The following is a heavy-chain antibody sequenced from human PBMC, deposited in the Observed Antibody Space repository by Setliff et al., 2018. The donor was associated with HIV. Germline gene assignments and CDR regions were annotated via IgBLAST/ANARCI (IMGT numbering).Heavy chain of an antibody. CDR3: ARVPVADDSSGWYGNWYFDL. Sequence: GASVKVSCKASGYTLTNNDINWLRQVAGQGLEWIGWMSGINDAGGSAQKFQGRVTMTRDTSISTAYMELSSLRSEDTAVYYCARVPVADDSSGWYGNWYFDLWGPGTQVTVSS. CDR2: MSGINDAG. CDR1: GYTLTNND. D-gene: IGHD6-19*01. J-gene: IGHJ2*01. V-gene: IGHV1-8*01.